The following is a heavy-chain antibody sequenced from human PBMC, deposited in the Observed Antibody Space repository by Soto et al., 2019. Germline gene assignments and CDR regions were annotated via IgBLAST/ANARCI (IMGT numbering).Heavy chain of an antibody. D-gene: IGHD2-21*02. V-gene: IGHV4-59*11. CDR1: GGSINNHY. CDR2: IYYTGST. CDR3: AREQVPCGGDCYDINWFDP. Sequence: SETLSLTCTVSGGSINNHYWSWIRQPPGKGLEWIGYIYYTGSTNYNPSLKSRVTMSVDTSKNRVSLNLTSLTAADTAIYYCAREQVPCGGDCYDINWFDPWGQGTLVTVSS. J-gene: IGHJ5*02.